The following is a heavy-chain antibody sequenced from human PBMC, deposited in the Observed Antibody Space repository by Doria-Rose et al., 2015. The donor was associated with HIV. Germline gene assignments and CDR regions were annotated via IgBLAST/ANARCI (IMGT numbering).Heavy chain of an antibody. CDR3: ARIKSSRWYHKYYFDF. CDR1: GVSLSSPGMG. Sequence: SGPVLVKPTETLTLTCTVSGVSLSSPGMGVSWIRQPPGKALKWLSNTFSDDERSYTTSLKSRLTIPRGTSKSQVVLTMTDMDPVDTATYYCARIKSSRWYHKYYFDFWGQGTLVIVSA. V-gene: IGHV2-26*01. CDR2: TFSDDER. D-gene: IGHD6-13*01. J-gene: IGHJ4*02.